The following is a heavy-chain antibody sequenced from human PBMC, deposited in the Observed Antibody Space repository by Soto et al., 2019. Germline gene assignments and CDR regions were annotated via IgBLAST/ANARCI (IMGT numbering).Heavy chain of an antibody. Sequence: ASVKVSCKASGYTFTSYDISWVRQAPGQGLEWMSWISAYNGDTNYAQKVQGRVTMTTDTSTSTAFMELRSLRFDDTAVYYCVRDPDGHIDFDYWGQGTLVTVSS. V-gene: IGHV1-18*01. CDR1: GYTFTSYD. J-gene: IGHJ4*02. CDR3: VRDPDGHIDFDY. CDR2: ISAYNGDT.